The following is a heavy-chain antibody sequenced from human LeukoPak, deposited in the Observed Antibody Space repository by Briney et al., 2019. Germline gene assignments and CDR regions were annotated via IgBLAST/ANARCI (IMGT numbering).Heavy chain of an antibody. CDR2: MNPNSGNT. D-gene: IGHD6-13*01. V-gene: IGHV1-8*01. CDR3: ARGGYSSPFFDP. Sequence: ASVKVSCKASGYTFTSYDINWVRQATGQGLEWMGWMNPNSGNTGYAQKFQGRVTITRDTSASTAYMELSSLRSEDTAVHYCARGGYSSPFFDPWGQGTLVTVSS. J-gene: IGHJ5*02. CDR1: GYTFTSYD.